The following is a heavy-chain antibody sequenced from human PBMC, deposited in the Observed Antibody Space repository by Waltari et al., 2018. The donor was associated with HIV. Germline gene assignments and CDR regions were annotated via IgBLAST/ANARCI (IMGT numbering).Heavy chain of an antibody. CDR1: GGSISSTSYY. Sequence: QLQLQESGPGLVKPSETLSLTCTVSGGSISSTSYYWGWIRQPPGKGLQWIGSIYCSGNTYYNPSLKSRVTISVDTSKNQFSLKLGSVTAADTAVYYCARSYCSSTSCYAVGALDIWGQGTMVTVSA. CDR3: ARSYCSSTSCYAVGALDI. CDR2: IYCSGNT. D-gene: IGHD2-2*01. J-gene: IGHJ3*02. V-gene: IGHV4-39*01.